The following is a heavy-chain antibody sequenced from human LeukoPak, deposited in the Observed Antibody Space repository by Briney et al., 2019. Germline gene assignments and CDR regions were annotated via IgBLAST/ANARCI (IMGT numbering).Heavy chain of an antibody. Sequence: PGGSLRLSCAASGFTVSSNYMSWVRQAPGKGLEWVSVIYSGGSTYYADSVKGRFTISRDNSENTLYLQMNSLRAEDTAVYYCARDRGSGWTGDAFDIWGQGTMVTVSS. CDR1: GFTVSSNY. CDR3: ARDRGSGWTGDAFDI. V-gene: IGHV3-53*01. CDR2: IYSGGST. J-gene: IGHJ3*02. D-gene: IGHD6-19*01.